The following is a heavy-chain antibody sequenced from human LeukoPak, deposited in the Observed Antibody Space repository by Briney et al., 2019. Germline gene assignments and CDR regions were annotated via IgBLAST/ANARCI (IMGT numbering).Heavy chain of an antibody. J-gene: IGHJ6*02. CDR2: IRYDVSNK. D-gene: IGHD3-10*01. CDR1: GFTFSSYG. CDR3: AKDSNYGSGSYYNVRYYYYGMDV. V-gene: IGHV3-30*02. Sequence: GSLRLSCAASGFTFSSYGMHWVRQAPGKGLEWVAFIRYDVSNKYYADSVKGRFTISRDNSKNTLYLQMNSLRAEDTAVYYCAKDSNYGSGSYYNVRYYYYGMDVWGQGTTVTVSS.